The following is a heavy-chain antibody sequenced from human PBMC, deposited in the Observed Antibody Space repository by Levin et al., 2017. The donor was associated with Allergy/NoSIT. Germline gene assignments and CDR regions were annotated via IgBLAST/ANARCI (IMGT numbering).Heavy chain of an antibody. CDR2: IYHSGST. J-gene: IGHJ6*02. D-gene: IGHD6-19*01. CDR1: GGSISTYY. V-gene: IGHV4-59*01. CDR3: ASGQWLVFGYFYYGMDV. Sequence: SQTLSLTCTVSGGSISTYYWSWIRQPPGKGLEWIGYIYHSGSTYYNPSLKSRVTISVDTSKNQFYLKLTSVTAADTAVYYCASGQWLVFGYFYYGMDVWGQGTTVTVSS.